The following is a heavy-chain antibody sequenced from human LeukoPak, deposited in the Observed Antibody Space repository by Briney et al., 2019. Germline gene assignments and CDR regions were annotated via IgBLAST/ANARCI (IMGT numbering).Heavy chain of an antibody. CDR3: ARGEYGSSPY. Sequence: SETLSLTCAVSGGSISSGGYSWSCIRQPPGKGLEWIGYIYHSGSTYYNPSLKSRVTISVDTSKNQFSLKLSSVTAADTAVYYCARGEYGSSPYWGQGTLVTVSS. D-gene: IGHD6-6*01. J-gene: IGHJ4*02. V-gene: IGHV4-30-2*01. CDR1: GGSISSGGYS. CDR2: IYHSGST.